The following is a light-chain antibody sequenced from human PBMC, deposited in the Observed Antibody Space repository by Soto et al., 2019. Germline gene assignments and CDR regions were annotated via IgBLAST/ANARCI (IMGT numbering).Light chain of an antibody. Sequence: EIVMTQSPATLSVSSGESATLXXRASQSVSSNLAWYQQKPGQAPXLLIYGASTRATGIPARFSGSGPGTEFTLTISSLQSEDFAVYYCQQYNNWPRTFGQGTKVDI. V-gene: IGKV3-15*01. J-gene: IGKJ1*01. CDR2: GAS. CDR3: QQYNNWPRT. CDR1: QSVSSN.